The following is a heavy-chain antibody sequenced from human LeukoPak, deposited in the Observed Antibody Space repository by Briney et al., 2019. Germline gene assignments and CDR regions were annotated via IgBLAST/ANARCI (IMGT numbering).Heavy chain of an antibody. CDR2: IYYSGST. CDR1: GGSISSSSYY. D-gene: IGHD4-17*01. J-gene: IGHJ3*02. V-gene: IGHV4-61*01. CDR3: ARYDYGDSEGAFDI. Sequence: SETLSLTCTVSGGSISSSSYYWSWIRQPPGKGLEWIGYIYYSGSTNYNPSLKSRVTISVDTSKNQFSLKLSSVTAVDTAVYYCARYDYGDSEGAFDIWGQGTMVTVSS.